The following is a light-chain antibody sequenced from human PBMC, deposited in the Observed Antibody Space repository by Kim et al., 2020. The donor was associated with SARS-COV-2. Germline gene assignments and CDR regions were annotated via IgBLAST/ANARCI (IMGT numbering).Light chain of an antibody. CDR3: SSYTSSSTL. CDR1: SSDVVGYNY. Sequence: SITDSSTGTSSDVVGYNYVSWYQRHPGKAPKLMIYDVSDRPSGVSNRFSGSKSGNTASLTISGLQAEDVADYYCSSYTSSSTLFGGGTQLTVL. J-gene: IGLJ2*01. V-gene: IGLV2-14*03. CDR2: DVS.